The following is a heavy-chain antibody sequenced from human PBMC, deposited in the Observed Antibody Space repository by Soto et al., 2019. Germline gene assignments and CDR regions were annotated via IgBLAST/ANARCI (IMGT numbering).Heavy chain of an antibody. CDR3: ARQGGGVFDY. V-gene: IGHV3-48*01. CDR2: ISSSSSAG. Sequence: EVQLVESGGGLVQPGGSLRLTCAASGFTFSDYTMNWVRQAPGKGLEWVSYISSSSSAGHYADSVEGRLTISRDNAKNSLYLQMNSLRAEDTAVDYCARQGGGVFDYWGQGTLVTVSS. J-gene: IGHJ4*02. D-gene: IGHD3-16*01. CDR1: GFTFSDYT.